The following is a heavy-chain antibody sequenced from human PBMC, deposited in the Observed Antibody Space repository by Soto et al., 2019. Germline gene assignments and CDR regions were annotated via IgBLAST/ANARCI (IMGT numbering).Heavy chain of an antibody. Sequence: GGSLRLSCAASGFTFSSYAMSWVRQAPGKGLEWVSAISGSGGSTYYADSVKGRFTISRDNSKNTLYLQMNSLRAEDTAVYYCAKVFPKLGYCSSTSCPNDYWGKGTLVTVSS. D-gene: IGHD2-2*01. CDR1: GFTFSSYA. J-gene: IGHJ4*02. CDR2: ISGSGGST. CDR3: AKVFPKLGYCSSTSCPNDY. V-gene: IGHV3-23*01.